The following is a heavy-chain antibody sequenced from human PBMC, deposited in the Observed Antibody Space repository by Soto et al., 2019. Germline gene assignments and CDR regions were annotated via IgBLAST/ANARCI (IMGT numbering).Heavy chain of an antibody. CDR1: GGSIISGGYY. V-gene: IGHV4-31*03. CDR2: ISYSGST. D-gene: IGHD6-19*01. CDR3: ARAPYSSGWPDS. J-gene: IGHJ4*02. Sequence: SETLSLTCSVSGGSIISGGYYWSWIRQHPGKGLEWIGYISYSGSTSFHPSLKSRVAISIGTAENQFSLRLTSVTAADTAVYYCARAPYSSGWPDSWGQGTLVTVSS.